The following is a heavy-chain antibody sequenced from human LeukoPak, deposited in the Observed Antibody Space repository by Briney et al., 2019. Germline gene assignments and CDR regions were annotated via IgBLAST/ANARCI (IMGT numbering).Heavy chain of an antibody. Sequence: GGSLRLSCAASGFTFSSYTMNWVRQAPGKGLEWVGRSRNRAKSYTTDYAASVKGRFTISRDDSKSTLYLQMNSLETEDTAVYYCARVGPLYGYGSLGEYYFDYWGQGTLVTVSS. D-gene: IGHD5-18*01. CDR2: SRNRAKSYTT. CDR3: ARVGPLYGYGSLGEYYFDY. CDR1: GFTFSSYT. J-gene: IGHJ4*02. V-gene: IGHV3-72*01.